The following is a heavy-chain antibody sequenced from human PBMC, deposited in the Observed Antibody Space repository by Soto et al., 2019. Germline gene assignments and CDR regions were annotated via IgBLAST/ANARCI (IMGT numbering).Heavy chain of an antibody. Sequence: SETLSLTCTVSGGSISSYYWSWIRQPPGKGLEWIGYIYYSGSTNYNPSLKSRVTISVDASRNQFSLKLSSVTAADTAVYYCARHPGVTTSPSYYYDMDVWGQGTTVTVSS. CDR1: GGSISSYY. CDR3: ARHPGVTTSPSYYYDMDV. J-gene: IGHJ6*02. V-gene: IGHV4-59*08. D-gene: IGHD2-21*02. CDR2: IYYSGST.